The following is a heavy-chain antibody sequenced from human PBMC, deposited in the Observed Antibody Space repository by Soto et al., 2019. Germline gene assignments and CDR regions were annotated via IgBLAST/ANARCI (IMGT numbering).Heavy chain of an antibody. J-gene: IGHJ6*02. Sequence: GESVKISCKGSGYTFTDYWIGWVRQLPGKGLEWMGIIYPGDSDTRYSPSFQGHVTITVDKSTSTAYLQWNTLKASDTAMYYCARHLSNFRYYYYAMDVWGQGTTVTVSS. D-gene: IGHD4-4*01. CDR3: ARHLSNFRYYYYAMDV. CDR2: IYPGDSDT. CDR1: GYTFTDYW. V-gene: IGHV5-51*01.